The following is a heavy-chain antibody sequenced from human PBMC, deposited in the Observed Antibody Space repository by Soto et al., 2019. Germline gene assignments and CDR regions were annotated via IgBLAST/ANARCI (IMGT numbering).Heavy chain of an antibody. V-gene: IGHV3-74*01. CDR3: SRDITVTPVY. Sequence: GGSLRLSCAASGFIFSSYWMHWVRQAPGKGLVWVSRINNDGSGTTYADSVKGRFTVSRDNTRNTLYLEMKSLRAEDTAVYYCSRDITVTPVYCGQGPLVPVSS. D-gene: IGHD5-18*01. CDR2: INNDGSGT. J-gene: IGHJ4*02. CDR1: GFIFSSYW.